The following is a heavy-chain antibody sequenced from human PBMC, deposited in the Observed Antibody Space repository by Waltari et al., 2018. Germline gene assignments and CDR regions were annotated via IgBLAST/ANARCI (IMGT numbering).Heavy chain of an antibody. CDR1: GFTFNNYA. CDR2: IDVSGGGT. J-gene: IGHJ4*02. Sequence: EVSLLESGGNLVEPGGSLRLSCVGSGFTFNNYAMAWVRQAAGKGLECISGIDVSGGGTFDADSLEGRFTISRDNSKNTLYLQLNSLKVEDTAVYYCAKGGSRVATIGGLDSWGQGTLVTVSS. D-gene: IGHD3-16*01. V-gene: IGHV3-23*01. CDR3: AKGGSRVATIGGLDS.